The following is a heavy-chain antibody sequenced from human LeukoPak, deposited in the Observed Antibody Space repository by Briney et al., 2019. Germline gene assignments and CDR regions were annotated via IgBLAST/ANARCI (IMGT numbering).Heavy chain of an antibody. V-gene: IGHV3-23*01. Sequence: PGGSLRLSCAASGFTFNSYAMSWVRQAPGKGLEWVSAISGSGGSTYYADSVKGRFTISRDNSKSTLYLQMNSLRVEDTAVYYCAKEVSSGYRALDCWGQGTLVTVSS. CDR2: ISGSGGST. J-gene: IGHJ4*02. CDR3: AKEVSSGYRALDC. D-gene: IGHD3-22*01. CDR1: GFTFNSYA.